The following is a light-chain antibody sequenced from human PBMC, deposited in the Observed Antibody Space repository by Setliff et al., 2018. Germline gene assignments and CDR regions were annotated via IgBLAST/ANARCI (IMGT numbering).Light chain of an antibody. V-gene: IGKV3-20*01. CDR1: QTISSSY. Sequence: EIVLTQSPGTLSLSPGGRATLSCRASQTISSSYLAWYQQRPGQAPRLLIYGASSRATGIPDRFSGSGSGTDFTLTINRLESEDFAVYYCQQYSSSPRTFGGGTKVYIK. J-gene: IGKJ4*01. CDR2: GAS. CDR3: QQYSSSPRT.